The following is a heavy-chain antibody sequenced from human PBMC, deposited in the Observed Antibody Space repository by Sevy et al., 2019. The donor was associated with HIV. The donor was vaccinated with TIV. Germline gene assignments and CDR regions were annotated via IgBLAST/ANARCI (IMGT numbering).Heavy chain of an antibody. J-gene: IGHJ4*02. CDR3: ARTRPCGGDCYIFDH. D-gene: IGHD2-21*02. Sequence: ASVKVSCKASGYTFSSYYMHWVRQAPGQGLEWLGLINRSGGYTTYAQKVQGRVTMSRDTSTSTVYMELRSLRSEDTAVYFCARTRPCGGDCYIFDHWGQGALVTVSS. CDR1: GYTFSSYY. CDR2: INRSGGYT. V-gene: IGHV1-46*01.